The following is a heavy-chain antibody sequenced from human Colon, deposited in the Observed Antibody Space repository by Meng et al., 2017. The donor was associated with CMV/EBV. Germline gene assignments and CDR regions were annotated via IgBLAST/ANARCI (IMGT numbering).Heavy chain of an antibody. J-gene: IGHJ4*02. CDR3: AREGYSNFNY. V-gene: IGHV3-30*02. CDR2: IGSDGSIK. CDR1: CLTFNGYG. D-gene: IGHD4-11*01. Sequence: LSCAASCLTFNGYGLHWVRQAPGEGLEWVAFIGSDGSIKRYADSVKGRLTISRDNSKSTLWLQMHSLRPEDSALYYCAREGYSNFNYWGQGTLVTVSS.